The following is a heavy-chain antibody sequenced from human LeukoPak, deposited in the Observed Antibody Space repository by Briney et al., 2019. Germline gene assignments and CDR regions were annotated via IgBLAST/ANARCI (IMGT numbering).Heavy chain of an antibody. CDR1: GGSISSYY. D-gene: IGHD3-22*01. Sequence: SETLSLTCTVSGGSISSYYWSWIRQPPGKGLEWIGYIYYSGSTNYNPSLKSRVTISVDTSKNQSSLKLSSVTAADTAVYYCASTSKGYDSRPHWYFDLWGRGTLVTVSS. CDR2: IYYSGST. CDR3: ASTSKGYDSRPHWYFDL. V-gene: IGHV4-59*08. J-gene: IGHJ2*01.